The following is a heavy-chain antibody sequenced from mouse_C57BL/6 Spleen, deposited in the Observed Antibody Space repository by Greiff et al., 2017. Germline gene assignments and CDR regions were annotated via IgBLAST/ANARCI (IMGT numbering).Heavy chain of an antibody. V-gene: IGHV5-9-1*02. J-gene: IGHJ1*03. CDR1: GFTFSSYA. Sequence: EVMLVESGEGLVMPGGSLKLSCAASGFTFSSYAMSWVRQTPEKRLEWVAYISSGGDYIYYADTVKGRFTISRDNARNTLYLQMSSLKSEDTAMYYCTRVLSTMVTDRYFDVWGTGTTVTVSS. CDR3: TRVLSTMVTDRYFDV. D-gene: IGHD2-2*01. CDR2: ISSGGDYI.